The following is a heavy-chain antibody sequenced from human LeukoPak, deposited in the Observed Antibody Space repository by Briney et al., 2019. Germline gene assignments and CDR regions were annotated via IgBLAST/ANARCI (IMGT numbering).Heavy chain of an antibody. J-gene: IGHJ3*02. CDR1: GFTFSSYS. CDR2: ISSSSSTI. V-gene: IGHV3-48*04. D-gene: IGHD4-23*01. CDR3: ARDRPLYGGNRRDAFDI. Sequence: GGSLRLSCAASGFTFSSYSMNWVRQAPGKGREWVSYISSSSSTIYYADSVKGRFTISRDNAKNSLYLQMNSLRAEDTAVYYCARDRPLYGGNRRDAFDIWGQGTMVTVSS.